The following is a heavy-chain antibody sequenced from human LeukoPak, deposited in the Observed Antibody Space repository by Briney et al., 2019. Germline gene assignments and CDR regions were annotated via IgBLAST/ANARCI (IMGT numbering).Heavy chain of an antibody. CDR2: IYYSGST. V-gene: IGHV4-31*03. J-gene: IGHJ2*01. CDR1: GGSISNGDHY. Sequence: SETLSLTCTVSGGSISNGDHYWSWIRQHPGKGLEWIGHIYYSGSTYYNPSLKSRVTISVDTSKNQFSLKLSSVTAADTAVYYCAASIAAPFDLWGRGTLVTVSS. CDR3: AASIAAPFDL. D-gene: IGHD6-6*01.